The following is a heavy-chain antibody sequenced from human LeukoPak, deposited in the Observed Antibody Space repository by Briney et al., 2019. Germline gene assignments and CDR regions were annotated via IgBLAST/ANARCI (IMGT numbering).Heavy chain of an antibody. CDR1: GFTFRSYT. CDR3: AKELRSHTGWPFDY. V-gene: IGHV3-23*01. J-gene: IGHJ4*02. CDR2: IDGLGYST. Sequence: PGGSLRLSCAASGFTFRSYTMSWVRQAPGGGLEWVSAIDGLGYSTYYVDSVNGRFTISRENSQNTLYLEMNSLTAEDTAVYYCAKELRSHTGWPFDYWGQGALVTVSS. D-gene: IGHD6-19*01.